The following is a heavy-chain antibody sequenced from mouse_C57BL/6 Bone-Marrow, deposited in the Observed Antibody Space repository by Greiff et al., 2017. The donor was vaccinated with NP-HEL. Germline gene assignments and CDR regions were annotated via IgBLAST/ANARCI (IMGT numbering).Heavy chain of an antibody. Sequence: QVQLQQSGPELVKPGASVKLSCKASGYTFTSYDINWVKQRPGQGLEWIGWIYPRDGSTKCDGKFKGKATLTVDTSSSTAYMELHSLTSEDSAVSFCARIYYNGISYHYWYFDVWGTGTTVTVSS. V-gene: IGHV1-85*01. CDR3: ARIYYNGISYHYWYFDV. CDR1: GYTFTSYD. D-gene: IGHD1-1*01. J-gene: IGHJ1*03. CDR2: IYPRDGST.